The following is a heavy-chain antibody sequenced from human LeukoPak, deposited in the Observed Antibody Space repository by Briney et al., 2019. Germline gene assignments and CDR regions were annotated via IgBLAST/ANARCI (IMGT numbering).Heavy chain of an antibody. J-gene: IGHJ6*04. CDR1: GGSFSGYY. Sequence: SETLSLTCAVYGGSFSGYYWSWIRQPPGKGLEWIGEINHSGSTNYNPSLKSRVTISVDTSKNQFSLKLSSVTAADTAVYYCARGDYYYGMDVWGKGTTVTASS. V-gene: IGHV4-34*01. CDR2: INHSGST. CDR3: ARGDYYYGMDV.